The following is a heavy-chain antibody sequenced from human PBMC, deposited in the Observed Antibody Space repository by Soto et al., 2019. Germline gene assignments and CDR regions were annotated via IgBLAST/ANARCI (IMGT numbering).Heavy chain of an antibody. D-gene: IGHD4-17*01. Sequence: SETLSLTCTVSGGSISSGGYYWSWIRQHPGKGLEWIGYIYYSGSTYYNPSLKSRVTISVDTSKNQFSLKLSSVTAADTAVYYCAGSSQATVTIFYYGGRGTLFTGSP. J-gene: IGHJ4*02. V-gene: IGHV4-31*03. CDR3: AGSSQATVTIFYY. CDR1: GGSISSGGYY. CDR2: IYYSGST.